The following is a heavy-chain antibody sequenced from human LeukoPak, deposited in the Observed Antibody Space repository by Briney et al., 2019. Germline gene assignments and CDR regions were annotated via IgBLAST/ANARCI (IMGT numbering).Heavy chain of an antibody. CDR1: GGSFSGYY. J-gene: IGHJ4*02. D-gene: IGHD2/OR15-2a*01. V-gene: IGHV4-34*01. Sequence: PSETLSLTCAVYGGSFSGYYWSWIRQPPGKGLEWIGEINHSGSTKYNPSLQSLVTISVETFNTKSSLKLSSVPSADTAVYYCARGGYYRFYYWGQGTLVTVSS. CDR3: ARGGYYRFYY. CDR2: INHSGST.